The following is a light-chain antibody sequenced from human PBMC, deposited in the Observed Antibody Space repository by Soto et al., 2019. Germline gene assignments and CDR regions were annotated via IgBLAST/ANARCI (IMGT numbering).Light chain of an antibody. CDR2: GNS. CDR1: SSNIGAGYD. CDR3: QSYGSSLSGYV. V-gene: IGLV1-40*01. Sequence: QAVVTQPPSVSGAPGQRVTISCTGSSSNIGAGYDVHWYQQLPGTAPKLLIYGNSNRPSGVPDRFSGSKSGTSVSLAITGLQAEDEADYYCQSYGSSLSGYVFGTGTKLTVL. J-gene: IGLJ1*01.